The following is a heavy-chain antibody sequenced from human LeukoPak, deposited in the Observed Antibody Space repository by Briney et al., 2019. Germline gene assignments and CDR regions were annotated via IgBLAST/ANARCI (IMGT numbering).Heavy chain of an antibody. CDR3: AKDLIEGYSGYGHFDY. D-gene: IGHD5-12*01. V-gene: IGHV3-23*01. CDR2: ISGNGDTT. CDR1: GFTFNNYA. Sequence: GGSLRLSCAASGFTFNNYAMSWVRQAPGKGLEWVSAISGNGDTTYYPDFARGRFTISRDNSKNTVFLQMNSLRAEDTAAYYCAKDLIEGYSGYGHFDYWGQGTLVTVSS. J-gene: IGHJ4*02.